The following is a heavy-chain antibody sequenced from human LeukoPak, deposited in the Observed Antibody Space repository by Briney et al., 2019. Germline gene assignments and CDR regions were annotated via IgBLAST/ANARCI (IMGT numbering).Heavy chain of an antibody. J-gene: IGHJ4*02. CDR2: IKHDGSDK. Sequence: GGSLRLSCAASGFTFSSYAMSWVRQAPGKGLEWVAIIKHDGSDKYYVDSVKGRFTISRDNAKNSLYLQMSSLRAEDTAVYYCARGGHRQKEFWGQGTLVTVSS. CDR3: ARGGHRQKEF. D-gene: IGHD3-10*01. CDR1: GFTFSSYA. V-gene: IGHV3-7*01.